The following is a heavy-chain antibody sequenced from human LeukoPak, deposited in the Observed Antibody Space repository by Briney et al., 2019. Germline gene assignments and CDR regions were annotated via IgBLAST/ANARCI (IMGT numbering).Heavy chain of an antibody. Sequence: GRSLRLSCAASGFTFDDYAMHWVRQAPGKGLEWVSGISWNSGSIGYADSVKGRFTISRDNAKYSLYLQMNSLRAEDTALYYCAKDTSDYGDFYNWFDPWGQGTLVTVSS. V-gene: IGHV3-9*01. D-gene: IGHD4-17*01. CDR3: AKDTSDYGDFYNWFDP. CDR2: ISWNSGSI. J-gene: IGHJ5*02. CDR1: GFTFDDYA.